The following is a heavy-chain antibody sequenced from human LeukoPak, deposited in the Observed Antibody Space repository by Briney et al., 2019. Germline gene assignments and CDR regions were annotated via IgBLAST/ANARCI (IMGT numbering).Heavy chain of an antibody. Sequence: GASVKVSCKASGGTFSSYAISWVRQAPGQGLEWMGRIIPILGIANYAQKFQGRVTITADKSTSTAYMELSSLRSEDTAVYYCASGITIFGVALDYWGQGTLVTVSS. V-gene: IGHV1-69*04. CDR3: ASGITIFGVALDY. D-gene: IGHD3-3*01. CDR2: IIPILGIA. J-gene: IGHJ4*02. CDR1: GGTFSSYA.